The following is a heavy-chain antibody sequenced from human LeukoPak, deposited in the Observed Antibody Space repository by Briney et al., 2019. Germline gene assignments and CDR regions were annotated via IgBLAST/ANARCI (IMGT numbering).Heavy chain of an antibody. CDR2: LYHSGST. CDR1: GGSISSGYY. D-gene: IGHD4-17*01. CDR3: ASGTTVTNFAY. Sequence: SETLSLTCAVSGGSISSGYYWGWIRPPPGKGLEWIGILYHSGSTYYNPSLKSRVTISVDTSKNQFSLKLSSVTAADTAVYYCASGTTVTNFAYWGQGTLVTVSS. V-gene: IGHV4-38-2*01. J-gene: IGHJ4*02.